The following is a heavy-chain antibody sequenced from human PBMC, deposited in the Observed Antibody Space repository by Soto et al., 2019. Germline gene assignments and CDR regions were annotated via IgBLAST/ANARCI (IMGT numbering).Heavy chain of an antibody. J-gene: IGHJ4*02. CDR3: TRGHGFNGASFDY. Sequence: SVKVSCKTSGGTFSSYSVSWVRQAPGQGLEWMGGIIPIFGIPTYAQKFQVRVTISADESTSTASMELSGLRSEDTAIYYCTRGHGFNGASFDYWGQGTLVTVSS. CDR2: IIPIFGIP. D-gene: IGHD2-8*01. CDR1: GGTFSSYS. V-gene: IGHV1-69*13.